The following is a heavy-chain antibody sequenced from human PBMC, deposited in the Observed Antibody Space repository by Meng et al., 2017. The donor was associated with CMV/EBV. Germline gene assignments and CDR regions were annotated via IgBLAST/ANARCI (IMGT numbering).Heavy chain of an antibody. V-gene: IGHV1-18*01. CDR3: ARDPAWSVITPRRGFDY. CDR2: ISAYNGNT. CDR1: GYTFTGYG. D-gene: IGHD2-15*01. Sequence: QVQLVQSGAEVKKPGASVKVSCKASGYTFTGYGISWVRQAPGQGLEWMGWISAYNGNTNYAQKLQGRVTMTTDTSASTAYMELRSLRSDDTAVYYCARDPAWSVITPRRGFDYWGQGTLVTVSS. J-gene: IGHJ4*02.